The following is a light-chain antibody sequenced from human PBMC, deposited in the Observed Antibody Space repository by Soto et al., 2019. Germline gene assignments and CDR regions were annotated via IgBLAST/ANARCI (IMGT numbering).Light chain of an antibody. CDR2: GAS. V-gene: IGKV3-15*01. CDR3: HQYNNWPPWT. Sequence: ELVMTQSPATLSVSPGERATLSCRASQSISSNLAWYQQKPAQAPRLLIFGASTRATGIPARFSGSGSGTEVTLTISSLQSEDFAVYYCHQYNNWPPWTFGQGTKVDIK. J-gene: IGKJ1*01. CDR1: QSISSN.